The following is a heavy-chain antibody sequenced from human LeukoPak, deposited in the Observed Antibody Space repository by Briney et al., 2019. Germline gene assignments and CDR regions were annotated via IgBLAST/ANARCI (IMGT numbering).Heavy chain of an antibody. D-gene: IGHD6-13*01. J-gene: IGHJ4*02. CDR3: ARVFSYSSSWSFDY. V-gene: IGHV4-59*01. Sequence: PSETLSLTCAVSGGSISSYYWSWIRQPPGKGLEWIGYIYYSGSTNYNPSLKSRVTISVDTSKNQVSLKLSSVTAADTAVYFCARVFSYSSSWSFDYWGLGTLVTVSS. CDR1: GGSISSYY. CDR2: IYYSGST.